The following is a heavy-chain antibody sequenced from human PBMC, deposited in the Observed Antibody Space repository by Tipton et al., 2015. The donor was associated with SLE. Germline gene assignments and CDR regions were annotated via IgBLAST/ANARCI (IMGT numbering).Heavy chain of an antibody. CDR1: GGSISSGSYY. CDR2: IYTSGST. Sequence: TLSLTCTVSGGSISSGSYYWSWIRQPAGKGLEWIGRIYTSGSTNYNPSLKSRVTISVDTSKNQFSLKLSSVTAADTAVYYCARDDFWSGREWFDPWGQGTLVTVSS. J-gene: IGHJ5*02. CDR3: ARDDFWSGREWFDP. D-gene: IGHD3-3*01. V-gene: IGHV4-61*02.